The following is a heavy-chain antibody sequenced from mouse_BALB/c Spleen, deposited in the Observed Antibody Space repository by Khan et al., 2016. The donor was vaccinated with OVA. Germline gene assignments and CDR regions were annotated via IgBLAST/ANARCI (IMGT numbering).Heavy chain of an antibody. CDR1: GYTFTDYY. D-gene: IGHD1-2*01. Sequence: QVQLQQPGAELARPGASVKLSCKASGYTFTDYYINWVKQRTGQGLEWIGEISPGSGDTYYNEKFKGKATLPAEKSSTTAYMQLSSLTSEASAVYCCARRNYFGYTFAYWGQGTLVTVSA. V-gene: IGHV1-77*01. CDR2: ISPGSGDT. J-gene: IGHJ3*01. CDR3: ARRNYFGYTFAY.